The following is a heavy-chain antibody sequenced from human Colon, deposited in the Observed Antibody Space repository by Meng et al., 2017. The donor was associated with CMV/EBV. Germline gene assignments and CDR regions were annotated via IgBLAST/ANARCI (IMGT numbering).Heavy chain of an antibody. V-gene: IGHV3-43*01. Sequence: GGSLRLSCAASGFTFDDYTMNWVRQAPGKGLEWVAVISWDGSSKTYADSVRGRFTVSRDNSNNSLVLQLNSLRTEDTALYYCATLHTALDVWGQGTTVTVSS. J-gene: IGHJ6*02. D-gene: IGHD5-18*01. CDR2: ISWDGSSK. CDR1: GFTFDDYT. CDR3: ATLHTALDV.